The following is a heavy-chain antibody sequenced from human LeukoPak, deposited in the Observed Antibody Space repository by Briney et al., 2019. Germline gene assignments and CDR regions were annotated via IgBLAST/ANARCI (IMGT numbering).Heavy chain of an antibody. D-gene: IGHD6-19*01. V-gene: IGHV3-15*01. CDR3: TTAVYSSGLDY. J-gene: IGHJ4*02. CDR2: IKSKTDGGTT. CDR1: GFTFNNAW. Sequence: GGSLRLSCAASGFTFNNAWMSWVRQAPGKGLEWVGRIKSKTDGGTTDYAAPVEDRFTISRDDSKNTLYLQMNSLKTEDTAVYYCTTAVYSSGLDYWGQGTLVTVSS.